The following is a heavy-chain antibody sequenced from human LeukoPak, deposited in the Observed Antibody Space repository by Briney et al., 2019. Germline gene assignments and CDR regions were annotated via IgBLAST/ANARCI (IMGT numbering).Heavy chain of an antibody. CDR1: GFTFSSYA. CDR3: VKGRRGYSYGWGVGY. D-gene: IGHD5-18*01. Sequence: GGSLRLSCAASGFTFSSYAMSWVRQAPGKGLEWVSAISGSGGSTYYADSVKGRFTISRDNSKNTLYLQMNSLRAEDTAVYYCVKGRRGYSYGWGVGYWGQGTLVTVSS. CDR2: ISGSGGST. V-gene: IGHV3-23*01. J-gene: IGHJ4*02.